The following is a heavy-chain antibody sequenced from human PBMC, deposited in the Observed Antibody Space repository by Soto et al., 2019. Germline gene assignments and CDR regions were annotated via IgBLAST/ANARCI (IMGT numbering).Heavy chain of an antibody. J-gene: IGHJ4*02. Sequence: PSETLSLTCTVSGGSISSSSYYWGWIRQPPGKGLEWIGSIYYSGSTYYNPSLKSRVTISVDTSKNQFSLKLSSVTAADSAVYYCARHHYDSSGYYPDYWGQGTLVTVSS. V-gene: IGHV4-39*01. CDR1: GGSISSSSYY. D-gene: IGHD3-22*01. CDR3: ARHHYDSSGYYPDY. CDR2: IYYSGST.